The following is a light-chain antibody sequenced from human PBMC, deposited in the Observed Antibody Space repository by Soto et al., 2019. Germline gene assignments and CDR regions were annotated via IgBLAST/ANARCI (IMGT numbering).Light chain of an antibody. V-gene: IGLV2-14*01. CDR3: RSYTSSSTLV. Sequence: QSALTQPASVSGSPGQSITISCTGTSSDVGGYNYVSWYQQHPGKAPKLMIYEVSNRPSGVSNRFSGSKSGNTASLTISWLQAADEADYYCRSYTSSSTLVFGTGTKVTVL. CDR2: EVS. CDR1: SSDVGGYNY. J-gene: IGLJ1*01.